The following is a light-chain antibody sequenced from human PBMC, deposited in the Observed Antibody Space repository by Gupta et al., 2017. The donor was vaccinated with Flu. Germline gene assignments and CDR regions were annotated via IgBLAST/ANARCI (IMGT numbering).Light chain of an antibody. CDR2: WAS. CDR1: QSVLYSSNNKNY. V-gene: IGKV4-1*01. CDR3: QQYYRTQQYS. Sequence: IVITQSPDSLAVSLGERATINCKSSQSVLYSSNNKNYLAWYQQKPGQPPKLLIYWASTRESGVPDRFIGSRSGTDYTRTISSLQAEDVAVYYCQQYYRTQQYSFGQGTKLEIK. J-gene: IGKJ2*03.